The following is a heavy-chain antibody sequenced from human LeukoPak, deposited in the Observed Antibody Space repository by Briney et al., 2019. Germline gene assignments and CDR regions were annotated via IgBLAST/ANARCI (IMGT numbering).Heavy chain of an antibody. CDR2: IESKTDGGTT. D-gene: IGHD3-10*01. J-gene: IGHJ4*02. Sequence: PGGSLRLSCAASGFTFSNAWMSWVRQAPGKGLEWVGRIESKTDGGTTDYAAPVKGRFTISRDDSKNTLYLQMNSLKTEDTAVYYCTTDERGHFDYWGQGTLVTVSS. CDR1: GFTFSNAW. V-gene: IGHV3-15*04. CDR3: TTDERGHFDY.